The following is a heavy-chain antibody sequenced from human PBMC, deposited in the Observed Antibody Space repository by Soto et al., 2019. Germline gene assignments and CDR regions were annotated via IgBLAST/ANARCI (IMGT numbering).Heavy chain of an antibody. CDR1: GFTFSNYA. CDR2: ISSSGDDT. J-gene: IGHJ5*02. Sequence: GSLRLSCAASGFTFSNYAMNWVRHAPGKGLEWVSSISSSGDDTYYPDSVKGRFTISRDNSRNTLYLQMNSLRAEDTAIYFCAKNGYEYSTSSPWFDPWGQGTLVTVSS. V-gene: IGHV3-23*01. CDR3: AKNGYEYSTSSPWFDP. D-gene: IGHD6-6*01.